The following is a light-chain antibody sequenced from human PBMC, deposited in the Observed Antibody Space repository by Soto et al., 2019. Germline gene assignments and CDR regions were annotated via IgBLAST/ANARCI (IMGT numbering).Light chain of an antibody. CDR3: QQYNSCWT. CDR1: QGISSY. V-gene: IGKV1-9*01. Sequence: DIQLTQSPSFLSASVGDRVTITCRASQGISSYLAWYQQKPGKAPKLLIYDVSSLESGVPSRFSGSGSGTEFTLTISNLQPDDSATYYCQQYNSCWTFGQGTKVDIK. CDR2: DVS. J-gene: IGKJ1*01.